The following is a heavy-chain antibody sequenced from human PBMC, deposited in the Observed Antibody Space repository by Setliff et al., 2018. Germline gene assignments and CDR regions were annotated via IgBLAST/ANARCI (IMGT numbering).Heavy chain of an antibody. J-gene: IGHJ4*02. CDR2: IYYSGST. CDR1: GGSFSGYY. Sequence: SETLSLTCAVYGGSFSGYYWSWIRQPPGKGLEWIGSIYYSGSTYYNPSLKSRVTISVDTSKNQFSLKLSSVTAADTAVYYCAGGLYYYDSSGYPWYFDYWGQGTPVTVSS. V-gene: IGHV4-34*01. D-gene: IGHD3-22*01. CDR3: AGGLYYYDSSGYPWYFDY.